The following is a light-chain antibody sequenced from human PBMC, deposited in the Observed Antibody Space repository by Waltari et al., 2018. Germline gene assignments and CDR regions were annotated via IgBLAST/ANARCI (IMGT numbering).Light chain of an antibody. CDR2: DVS. V-gene: IGLV2-14*03. J-gene: IGLJ1*01. Sequence: QSALTQPASVSGSPGQSITISCTGTSSDVGGYNYVSWYQQHPGKAPKLMIYDVSNRHSGVSNRFSGSKSGNTASLTIAGRQAEDEADYYGSSYTSSSTLYVFGTGTKVTVL. CDR3: SSYTSSSTLYV. CDR1: SSDVGGYNY.